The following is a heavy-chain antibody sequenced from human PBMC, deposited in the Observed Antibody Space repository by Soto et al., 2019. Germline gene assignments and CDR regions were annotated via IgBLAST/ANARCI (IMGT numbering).Heavy chain of an antibody. CDR1: GGTFSSYA. V-gene: IGHV1-69*13. J-gene: IGHJ4*02. CDR3: ARDWERGSSSWYSGPLVY. CDR2: IIPIFGTA. Sequence: GASVQVSCKASGGTFSSYAISWVRQAPGQGLEWMGGIIPIFGTANYAQKFQGRVTITADESTSTAYMELSSLRSEDTAVYYCARDWERGSSSWYSGPLVYWGQGTLVTVS. D-gene: IGHD6-13*01.